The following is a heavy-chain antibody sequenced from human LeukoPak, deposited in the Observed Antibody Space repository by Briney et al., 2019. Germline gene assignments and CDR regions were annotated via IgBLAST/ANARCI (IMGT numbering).Heavy chain of an antibody. CDR3: ARRLRQNLFDP. D-gene: IGHD4-17*01. V-gene: IGHV4-59*08. Sequence: SETLSLTCTVSGVSISSDYWSWIRLPPGKGLEWIGCIYYSGSSNYNPSLKSRVTMSVDTSKSQFSLKLTSVTAADTAVYYCARRLRQNLFDPWGQGTLVTVSS. CDR2: IYYSGSS. CDR1: GVSISSDY. J-gene: IGHJ5*02.